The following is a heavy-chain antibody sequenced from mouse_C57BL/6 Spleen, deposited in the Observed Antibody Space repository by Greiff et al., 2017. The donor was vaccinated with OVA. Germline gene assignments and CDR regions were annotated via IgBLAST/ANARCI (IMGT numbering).Heavy chain of an antibody. Sequence: VQLKQSVAELVRPGASVKLSCTASGFTIKNTYMHWVKQRPEQSLEWIGRIDPANGNTKYAPKFQGKATITVDTSSNTAYLQLSSLTSEDTAVYYCSRWGGFAYWGQGTLVTVSA. J-gene: IGHJ3*01. CDR1: GFTIKNTY. CDR2: IDPANGNT. CDR3: SRWGGFAY. V-gene: IGHV14-3*01.